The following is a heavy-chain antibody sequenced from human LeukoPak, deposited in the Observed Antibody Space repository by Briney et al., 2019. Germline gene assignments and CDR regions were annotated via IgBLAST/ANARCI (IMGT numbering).Heavy chain of an antibody. J-gene: IGHJ4*02. CDR3: LTDYDDPWSGYYTGMNH. CDR2: ISYDGSNK. D-gene: IGHD3-3*01. CDR1: GFTFSSYA. Sequence: GGSLRLSCAASGFTFSSYAMHWVRQAPGKGLEWVAVISYDGSNKYYADSVKGRFTISRDNSKNTLYLQMNSLKAEDTALYYCLTDYDDPWSGYYTGMNHWGQGTLVTSSS. V-gene: IGHV3-30-3*01.